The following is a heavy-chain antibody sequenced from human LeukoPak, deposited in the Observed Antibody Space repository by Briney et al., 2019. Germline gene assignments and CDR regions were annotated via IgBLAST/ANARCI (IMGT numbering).Heavy chain of an antibody. CDR3: AKVQPFDYGDYYYFDY. CDR2: ISGSGGST. D-gene: IGHD4-17*01. CDR1: GFTFSSYA. Sequence: GGSLRLSCAASGFTFSSYAMSWGRQAPGKGLEGGSAISGSGGSTYYADSVNGRFPISRDNSKNTLSMHMNSLRAEDTAVYYCAKVQPFDYGDYYYFDYWGQGTLVTVSS. V-gene: IGHV3-23*01. J-gene: IGHJ4*02.